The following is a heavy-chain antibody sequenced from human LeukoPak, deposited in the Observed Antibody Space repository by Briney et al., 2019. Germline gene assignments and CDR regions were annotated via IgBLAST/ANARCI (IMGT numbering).Heavy chain of an antibody. CDR1: GFTFSDYW. J-gene: IGHJ4*02. V-gene: IGHV3-7*01. D-gene: IGHD6-19*01. CDR2: INEDGSEK. CDR3: ASSPQYNSGWFSDF. Sequence: GGSLRLSCAASGFTFSDYWMSWVRQAPGKGLEWVANINEDGSEKYSVDSVKGRFTISRDSAKNSLFLQMNSLRAEDTAVYYCASSPQYNSGWFSDFWGQGTLVTVSS.